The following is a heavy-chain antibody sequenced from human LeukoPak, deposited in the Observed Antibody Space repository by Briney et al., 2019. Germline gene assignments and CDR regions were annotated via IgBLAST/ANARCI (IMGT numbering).Heavy chain of an antibody. V-gene: IGHV4-34*01. Sequence: SETLSLTCAVYGGSFSGYYWSWIRQPPGKGLEWIGEINHSGSTNYNPSLKSRVTISVDTSKNQFSLKLSSVTAADTAVYYCARSQWFGELQDYWGQGTLVTVSS. J-gene: IGHJ4*02. CDR3: ARSQWFGELQDY. CDR1: GGSFSGYY. CDR2: INHSGST. D-gene: IGHD3-10*01.